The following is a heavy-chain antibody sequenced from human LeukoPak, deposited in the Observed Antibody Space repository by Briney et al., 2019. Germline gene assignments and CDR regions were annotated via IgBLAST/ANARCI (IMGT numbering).Heavy chain of an antibody. CDR2: INPKRGDT. J-gene: IGHJ6*03. CDR1: GYTFTGYY. V-gene: IGHV1-2*02. Sequence: ASVKVSCKASGYTFTGYYMHWVRQAPGQGLEWMGWINPKRGDTNYAQKFQGRVTMTRDTSISTVYMELCRLRSDDTAVYYCASGRTIFYYYMDVWGKGTTVTISS. CDR3: ASGRTIFYYYMDV. D-gene: IGHD3-3*02.